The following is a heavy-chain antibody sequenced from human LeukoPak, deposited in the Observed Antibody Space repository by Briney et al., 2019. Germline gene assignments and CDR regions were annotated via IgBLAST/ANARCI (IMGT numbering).Heavy chain of an antibody. J-gene: IGHJ6*02. D-gene: IGHD4-17*01. CDR2: ISYDGSNK. V-gene: IGHV3-30*18. CDR1: GFTFSSYG. Sequence: GGSLRLSCAASGFTFSSYGMHWVRQAPGKGLEWVAVISYDGSNKYYADSVKGRFTIPRDNSKNTLYLQMNSLRAEDTAVYYCAKELTVTESRYYYYGMDVWGQGTTVTVSS. CDR3: AKELTVTESRYYYYGMDV.